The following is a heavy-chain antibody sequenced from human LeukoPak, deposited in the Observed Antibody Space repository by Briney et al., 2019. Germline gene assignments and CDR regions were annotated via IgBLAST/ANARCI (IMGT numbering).Heavy chain of an antibody. CDR2: ISYDGINK. J-gene: IGHJ4*02. D-gene: IGHD3-10*01. V-gene: IGHV3-30*03. Sequence: TGGSLRLSCAASGFTFSSNDMHWVRQAPGKGLEWVAIISYDGINKYYADSVKGRFTISRDNSENTLYLQMNSLRAEDTAVYYCASAPYGSGTFLDYWGQGTLVTVSS. CDR1: GFTFSSND. CDR3: ASAPYGSGTFLDY.